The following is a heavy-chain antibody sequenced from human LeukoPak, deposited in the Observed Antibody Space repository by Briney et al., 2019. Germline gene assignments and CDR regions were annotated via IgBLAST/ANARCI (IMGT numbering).Heavy chain of an antibody. V-gene: IGHV3-48*02. CDR3: AKHYFYSYGSLDY. CDR1: GFIFRNYA. J-gene: IGHJ4*02. Sequence: GGSLRLSCAASGFIFRNYAMRWVRQPPGKGLEWVSYISSSSSTTHYADSVKGRFTISRDNAKNSLYLQMNSLRDEDTAVYFCAKHYFYSYGSLDYWGQGTLVTVSS. CDR2: ISSSSSTT. D-gene: IGHD5-18*01.